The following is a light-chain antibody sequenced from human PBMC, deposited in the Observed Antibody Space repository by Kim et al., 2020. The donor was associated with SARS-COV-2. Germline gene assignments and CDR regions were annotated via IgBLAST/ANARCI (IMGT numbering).Light chain of an antibody. CDR3: QSYDSSLTEVV. CDR2: RNI. V-gene: IGLV1-40*01. J-gene: IGLJ2*01. Sequence: QRVTSSCSGGSSNIGAHYDVHWYQRLPGTAPKPLIYRNINRPSGVPDRFSGSKSDTSASLAITGLQPEDEADYYCQSYDSSLTEVVFGGGTQLTVL. CDR1: SSNIGAHYD.